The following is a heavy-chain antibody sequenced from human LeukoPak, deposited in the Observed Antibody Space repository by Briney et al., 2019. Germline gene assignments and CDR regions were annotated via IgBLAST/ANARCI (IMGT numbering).Heavy chain of an antibody. CDR3: AREPVLRFLEWFPTNWFDP. CDR1: GGSISSSSYY. V-gene: IGHV4-39*02. Sequence: SETLSLTCTVSGGSISSSSYYWGWIRQPPGKGLEWIGSIYYSGSTYYNPSLKSRVTISVDTSKNQFSLKLSSVTAADTAVYYCAREPVLRFLEWFPTNWFDPWGQGTLVTVSS. D-gene: IGHD3-3*01. CDR2: IYYSGST. J-gene: IGHJ5*02.